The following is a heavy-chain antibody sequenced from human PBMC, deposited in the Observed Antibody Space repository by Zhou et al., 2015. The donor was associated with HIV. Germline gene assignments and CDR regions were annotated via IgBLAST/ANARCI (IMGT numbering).Heavy chain of an antibody. V-gene: IGHV1-69*12. CDR1: GGTFSSYA. J-gene: IGHJ3*02. Sequence: QVQLVQSGAEVKKPGSSVKVSCKASGGTFSSYAISWVRQAPGQGLEWMGGIIPIFGTANYAQKFQGRVTITADESTSTAYMELSSLRSEDTAVYYCARGRTTMIVVVRENDAFDIWGQGTMVTVSS. D-gene: IGHD3-22*01. CDR3: ARGRTTMIVVVRENDAFDI. CDR2: IIPIFGTA.